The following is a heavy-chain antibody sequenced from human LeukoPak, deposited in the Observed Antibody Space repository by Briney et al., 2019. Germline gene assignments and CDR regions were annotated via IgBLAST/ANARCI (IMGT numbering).Heavy chain of an antibody. V-gene: IGHV4-59*01. CDR3: ARESVTSSSEVFDY. J-gene: IGHJ4*02. CDR2: IYYSGST. Sequence: PSETLSLTCTVSGGSISSYYWSWIRQPPGKGLEWLAYIYYSGSTNYNPPLKSRVTISVDTSKNQFSLKLSSVTAADTAVYYCARESVTSSSEVFDYWGQGTLVTVSS. D-gene: IGHD2-2*01. CDR1: GGSISSYY.